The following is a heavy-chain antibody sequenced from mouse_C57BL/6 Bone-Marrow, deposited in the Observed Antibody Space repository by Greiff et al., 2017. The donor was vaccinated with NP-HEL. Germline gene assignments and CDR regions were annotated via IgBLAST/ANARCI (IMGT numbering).Heavy chain of an antibody. D-gene: IGHD1-1*01. V-gene: IGHV1-9*01. CDR3: ASYYGSGGKAMDY. CDR2: ILPGSGST. Sequence: LEWIGEILPGSGSTNYNEKFKGKATFTADTSSNTAYMQLSSLTTEDSAIYYCASYYGSGGKAMDYWGQGTSVTVSS. J-gene: IGHJ4*01.